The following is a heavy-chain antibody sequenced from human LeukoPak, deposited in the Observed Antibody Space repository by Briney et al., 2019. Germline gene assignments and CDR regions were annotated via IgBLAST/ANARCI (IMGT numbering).Heavy chain of an antibody. Sequence: ASVKVSCKASGGTFSSYAISWVRQAPGQGLEWMGGIIPIFGTANYAQKFQGRVTITADESTSTAYMELSSLRSEDTAVYYCARDQSPVRLGIFGYWGQGTLVTVSS. CDR1: GGTFSSYA. V-gene: IGHV1-69*13. D-gene: IGHD7-27*01. J-gene: IGHJ4*02. CDR3: ARDQSPVRLGIFGY. CDR2: IIPIFGTA.